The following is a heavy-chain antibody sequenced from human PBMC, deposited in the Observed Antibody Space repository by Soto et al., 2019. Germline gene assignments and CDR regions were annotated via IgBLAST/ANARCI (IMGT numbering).Heavy chain of an antibody. CDR1: GSAIPNCA. Sequence: SVKVSCKDSGSAIPNCAITWVRQYTGQGLEWMGGIIPIFGTANYAQKFQGRVTITADESTSTAYMELSSLRSEDTAVYYCARDSIEYSSPKDGMDVRGQGTTVSVSS. CDR3: ARDSIEYSSPKDGMDV. V-gene: IGHV1-69*13. J-gene: IGHJ6*02. D-gene: IGHD6-6*01. CDR2: IIPIFGTA.